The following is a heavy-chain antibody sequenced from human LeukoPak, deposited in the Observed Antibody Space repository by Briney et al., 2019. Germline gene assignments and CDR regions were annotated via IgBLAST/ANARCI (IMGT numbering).Heavy chain of an antibody. Sequence: GGSLRLSCAASGFTFSSYSMNWVRQAPGKGLEWVSYISSSSSTIYYADSVKGRFTISRDNAKNSLYLQMNSLRAEDTAVYYCAKDQLVDPIAVAGTGAFDIWGQGTMVTVSS. D-gene: IGHD6-19*01. J-gene: IGHJ3*02. CDR3: AKDQLVDPIAVAGTGAFDI. CDR1: GFTFSSYS. V-gene: IGHV3-48*01. CDR2: ISSSSSTI.